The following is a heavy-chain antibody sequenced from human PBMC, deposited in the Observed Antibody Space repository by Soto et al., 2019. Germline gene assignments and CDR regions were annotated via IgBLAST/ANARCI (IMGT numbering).Heavy chain of an antibody. CDR2: IIPIFGTA. Sequence: SVKVSCKASGYTFTDYYMHWVRQAPGQGLEWMGGIIPIFGTANYAQKFQGRVTITADESTSTAYMELSSLRSEDTAVYYCARVFGGDYTDYWGQGTLVTVSS. V-gene: IGHV1-69*13. D-gene: IGHD4-17*01. CDR1: GYTFTDYY. J-gene: IGHJ4*02. CDR3: ARVFGGDYTDY.